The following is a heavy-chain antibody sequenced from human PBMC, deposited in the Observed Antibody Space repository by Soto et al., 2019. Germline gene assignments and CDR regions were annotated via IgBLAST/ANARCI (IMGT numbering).Heavy chain of an antibody. CDR3: ARVAYSSYPRYYDYVMDV. CDR1: GGSISSGDYY. V-gene: IGHV4-31*01. Sequence: QVQLQESGPGLVKPSQTLSLTCTVPGGSISSGDYYWSWIRQHPGKGLEWIGHIYNSGSTYYNPSLKSQITKPVDTTKNKSPLKLNSVTAEDTAVYYCARVAYSSYPRYYDYVMDVWGQGTTVTVSS. D-gene: IGHD6-6*01. J-gene: IGHJ6*02. CDR2: IYNSGST.